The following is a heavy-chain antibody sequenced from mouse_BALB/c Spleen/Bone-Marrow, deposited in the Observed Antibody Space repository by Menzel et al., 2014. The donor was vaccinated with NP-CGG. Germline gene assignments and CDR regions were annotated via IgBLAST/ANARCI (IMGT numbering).Heavy chain of an antibody. CDR1: GYAFSYSW. CDR3: ARSDGYRAMDY. J-gene: IGHJ4*01. D-gene: IGHD2-3*01. Sequence: QVQLQQSGPELVKPRASVKISCKASGYAFSYSWMNWVKQRPGQGLEWIGRIYPGDGDTYYNGKFKGRATLTADKSSSTAYMQLSSLTSVDSAVYFCARSDGYRAMDYWGQGSSVTVSS. CDR2: IYPGDGDT. V-gene: IGHV1-82*01.